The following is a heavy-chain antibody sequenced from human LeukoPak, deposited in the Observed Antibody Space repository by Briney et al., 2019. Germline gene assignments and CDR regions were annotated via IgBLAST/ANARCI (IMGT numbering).Heavy chain of an antibody. J-gene: IGHJ5*02. V-gene: IGHV3-7*01. D-gene: IGHD5-24*01. CDR3: VSQQLAPP. CDR2: IEEDGARE. Sequence: PGGSLRLSCAASGFTFSNYWMSWVRQAPGKGLEWVANIEEDGAREDYVDSVRGRFTVSRDNTNNSVYLQMNSLRAEDTAVYYCVSQQLAPPWGQGTLVTVSS. CDR1: GFTFSNYW.